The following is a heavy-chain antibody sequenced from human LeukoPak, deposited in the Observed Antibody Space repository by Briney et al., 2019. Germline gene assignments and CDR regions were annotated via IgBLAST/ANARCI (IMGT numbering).Heavy chain of an antibody. Sequence: PSETLSLTCTVSGGSISSADYYWNWIRQPPGKGLEWIGYIYYSGSTYYNPSLKSRATISVDTSNNQFSLKLSSVTAADTAVYYCARGGRTRLTTIVRGALDYWGQGTLVTVSS. CDR1: GGSISSADYY. V-gene: IGHV4-30-4*01. CDR3: ARGGRTRLTTIVRGALDY. D-gene: IGHD3-22*01. J-gene: IGHJ4*02. CDR2: IYYSGST.